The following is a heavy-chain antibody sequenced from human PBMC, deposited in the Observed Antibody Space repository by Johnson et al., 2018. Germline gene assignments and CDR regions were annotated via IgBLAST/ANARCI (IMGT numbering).Heavy chain of an antibody. Sequence: VRLVESGGDLVQPGGTLKLSCAASGLIVSGAAVHWVRQASGKGLEWVGRIKNKANGYAAASSASANDNFTISRDDSKNTAYLQMNSLRTEDTAVYYCTRHGVSYFSAFDIWGQGTVVTVSS. CDR2: IKNKANGYAA. V-gene: IGHV3-73*01. J-gene: IGHJ3*02. CDR1: GLIVSGAA. D-gene: IGHD3-16*01. CDR3: TRHGVSYFSAFDI.